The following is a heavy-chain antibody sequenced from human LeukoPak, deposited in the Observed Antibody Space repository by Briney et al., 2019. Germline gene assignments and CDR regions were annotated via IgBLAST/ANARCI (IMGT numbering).Heavy chain of an antibody. J-gene: IGHJ4*02. CDR1: GFTFSSYG. V-gene: IGHV3-33*01. Sequence: GGSLRLSCAASGFTFSSYGMHWVRQAPGKGLEWVAVIWYDGSNKYYADSVKGRFTISRDNSKNTLYLQMNSLRAEDTAVYYCARDDYGSGSFGKDYWGQGTLVTVSS. CDR2: IWYDGSNK. D-gene: IGHD3-10*01. CDR3: ARDDYGSGSFGKDY.